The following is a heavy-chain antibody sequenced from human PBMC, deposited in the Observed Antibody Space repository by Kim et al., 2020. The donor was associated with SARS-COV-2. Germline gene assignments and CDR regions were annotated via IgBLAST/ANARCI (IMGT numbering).Heavy chain of an antibody. CDR1: GGSFSGYY. CDR3: ARAILNYDNNGLDY. D-gene: IGHD3-22*01. J-gene: IGHJ4*02. V-gene: IGHV4-34*01. CDR2: INHSGST. Sequence: SETLSLTCAVYGGSFSGYYWSWIRQPPGKGLEWIGEINHSGSTNYNPSLKSRVTISVDTSKNQFSLKLSSVTAADTAVYYCARAILNYDNNGLDYWGQGTLVTVSS.